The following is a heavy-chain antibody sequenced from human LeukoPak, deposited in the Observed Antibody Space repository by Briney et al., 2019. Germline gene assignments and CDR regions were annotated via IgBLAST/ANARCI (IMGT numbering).Heavy chain of an antibody. V-gene: IGHV1-2*02. Sequence: ASVKVSCKASGYTFTGYYMHWVRQAPGQGLEWMGWINPNSGGTNYAQKFQGRVTMTRDTSISTAYMELSRLRSDDTAVYYCARVVGYCSSTSCYYFDYWDQGTLVTVSS. CDR2: INPNSGGT. CDR1: GYTFTGYY. D-gene: IGHD2-2*01. CDR3: ARVVGYCSSTSCYYFDY. J-gene: IGHJ4*02.